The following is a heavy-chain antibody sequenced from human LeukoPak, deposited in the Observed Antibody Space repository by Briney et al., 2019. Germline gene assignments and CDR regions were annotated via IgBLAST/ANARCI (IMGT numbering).Heavy chain of an antibody. Sequence: GGSLRLFCAASGFTVSSNYMSWVRQAPGKGLEWVSVIYSGGSTYYADSVKGRFTISRNNSKNTLYLQMNSLRAEDTAVYYCATLGAHAFDIWGQGTMVTVSS. CDR2: IYSGGST. J-gene: IGHJ3*02. V-gene: IGHV3-53*04. CDR1: GFTVSSNY. CDR3: ATLGAHAFDI.